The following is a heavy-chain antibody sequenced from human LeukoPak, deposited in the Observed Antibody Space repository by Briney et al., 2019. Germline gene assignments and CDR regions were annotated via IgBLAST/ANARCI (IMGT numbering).Heavy chain of an antibody. V-gene: IGHV3-23*01. CDR1: GFTFNNYD. J-gene: IGHJ3*02. CDR2: ISGSGGTT. CDR3: ARDRGGRALDI. Sequence: GASLRLSCAASGFTFNNYDMNWVRQAPGKGLEWVSAISGSGGTTYYADSVKGRFTISRDNSKNTLYLQMNSLRVEDTAVYYCARDRGGRALDIWGQGTMVTVSS. D-gene: IGHD3-16*01.